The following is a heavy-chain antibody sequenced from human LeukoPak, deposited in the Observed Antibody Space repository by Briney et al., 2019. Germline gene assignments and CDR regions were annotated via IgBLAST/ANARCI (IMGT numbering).Heavy chain of an antibody. CDR3: ARGGAYYYDSSGYYYGFDY. Sequence: ASVKVSCKASGYTFTGYYMHWVRQAPGQGLEWMGWINPNSGGTNYAQKFRGRVTMTRDTSISTAYMELSRLRSDDTAVYYCARGGAYYYDSSGYYYGFDYWGQGTLVTVSS. CDR2: INPNSGGT. V-gene: IGHV1-2*02. CDR1: GYTFTGYY. J-gene: IGHJ4*02. D-gene: IGHD3-22*01.